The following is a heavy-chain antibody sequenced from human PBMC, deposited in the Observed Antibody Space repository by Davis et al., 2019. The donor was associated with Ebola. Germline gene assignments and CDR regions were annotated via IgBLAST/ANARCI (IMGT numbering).Heavy chain of an antibody. D-gene: IGHD2-15*01. CDR1: GYTFTHYG. CDR3: TREAINRSGDSWYRGWFVP. Sequence: AASVKVSCKASGYTFTHYGITWVRQAPGQGLEWMGWISAYNGKTDYAQKFQGRVTMTTDTSTSTAYMALRSLRSDDTAVYYCTREAINRSGDSWYRGWFVPWGQGTLVIVSS. CDR2: ISAYNGKT. V-gene: IGHV1-18*04. J-gene: IGHJ5*02.